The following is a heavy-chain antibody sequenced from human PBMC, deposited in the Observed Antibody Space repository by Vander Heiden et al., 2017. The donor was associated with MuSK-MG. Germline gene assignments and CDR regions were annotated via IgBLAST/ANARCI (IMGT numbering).Heavy chain of an antibody. D-gene: IGHD2-15*01. Sequence: QVQLQQWGAGLLKPSETLSLTCAVSGGTLSDYYWSWIRQTPGKRLEWIGEINHRGLTNDNPARKGRVSMSVDTSKNQFSLKMTDVNAEDTAVYYCARGLDRYSWFTWFDPWGQGTLVTVP. CDR2: INHRGLT. CDR3: ARGLDRYSWFTWFDP. J-gene: IGHJ5*02. V-gene: IGHV4-34*02. CDR1: GGTLSDYY.